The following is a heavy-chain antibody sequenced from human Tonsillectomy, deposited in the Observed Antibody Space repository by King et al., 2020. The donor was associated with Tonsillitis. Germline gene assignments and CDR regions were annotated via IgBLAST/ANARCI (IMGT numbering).Heavy chain of an antibody. CDR3: AKGQPKLVQVGLDY. CDR2: IWRDGSDR. D-gene: IGHD1-26*01. J-gene: IGHJ4*01. V-gene: IGHV3-30*02. Sequence: QLVQSGGGVVQPGGSLRLSCAASGFIFRNYGMHWVRQAPGKGLEWVAFIWRDGSDRYYADSVRGRFTISRDNSKNAVFLEMNSLSAEDTAGYYCAKGQPKLVQVGLDYWG. CDR1: GFIFRNYG.